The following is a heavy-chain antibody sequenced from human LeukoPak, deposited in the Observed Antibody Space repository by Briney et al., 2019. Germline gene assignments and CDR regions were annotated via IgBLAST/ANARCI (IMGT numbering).Heavy chain of an antibody. CDR3: ARDSTPEPFDY. CDR1: GFNYISYS. J-gene: IGHJ4*02. CDR2: ISSSSTTI. V-gene: IGHV3-48*01. D-gene: IGHD1-14*01. Sequence: GGSLRLSCAASGFNYISYSLNWVRQAPGRGLEWVPYISSSSTTIYYANSVKGRFTISRDNAKNSLYLQMNSLRAEDTAVYYCARDSTPEPFDYWGQGTLVTVSS.